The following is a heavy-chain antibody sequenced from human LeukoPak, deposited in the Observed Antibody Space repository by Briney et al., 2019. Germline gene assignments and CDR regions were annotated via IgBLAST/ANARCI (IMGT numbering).Heavy chain of an antibody. CDR2: IRQDGSEK. J-gene: IGHJ4*02. D-gene: IGHD4-23*01. Sequence: GGSLRLSCATSGFTFSSYWMMWLRQAPGKGLEWVANIRQDGSEKNYVDSVKGRFTISRDNAKISLYLQMNSLRAEDTAVYYCATDRKVGTWDPRFDYWGQGTLVTVSS. CDR1: GFTFSSYW. CDR3: ATDRKVGTWDPRFDY. V-gene: IGHV3-7*01.